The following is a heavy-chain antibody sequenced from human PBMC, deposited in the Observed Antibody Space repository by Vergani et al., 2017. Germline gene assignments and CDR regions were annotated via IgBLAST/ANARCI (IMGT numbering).Heavy chain of an antibody. CDR2: IYYSGST. V-gene: IGHV4-39*07. CDR1: GGSISSSSYY. J-gene: IGHJ5*02. Sequence: QLQLQESGPGLVKPSETLSLTCTVSGGSISSSSYYWGWIRQPPGKGLEWIGSIYYSGSTDYNPSLKSRVTISVDTSKNQFSLKLSSVTAADTAVYYCARDGSTVTTYWFDPWGQGTLVTVSS. D-gene: IGHD4-17*01. CDR3: ARDGSTVTTYWFDP.